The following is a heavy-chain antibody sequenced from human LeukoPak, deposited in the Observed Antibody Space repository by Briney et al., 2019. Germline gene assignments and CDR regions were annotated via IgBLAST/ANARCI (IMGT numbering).Heavy chain of an antibody. J-gene: IGHJ3*02. CDR1: GGSISSYY. D-gene: IGHD6-19*01. CDR2: IYYSGST. V-gene: IGHV4-59*01. Sequence: PSETLSLTCTVSGGSISSYYWSWIRQPPGKGLEWIGYIYYSGSTNYNPSLKSRVTISVDTSKNQFSLKLSSVTAADTAVYYCARDTRYSNGPDIWGQGTMVTVSS. CDR3: ARDTRYSNGPDI.